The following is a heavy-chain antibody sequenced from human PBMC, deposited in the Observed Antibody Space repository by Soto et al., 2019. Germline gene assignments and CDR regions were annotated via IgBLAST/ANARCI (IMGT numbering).Heavy chain of an antibody. Sequence: ASVKLSCNASAYTFTSYDINWVRQATGQGFEYLGWMNPNSGATDIARKFQGWVTLTGDTSIHTAYLDLSRLKSDDTAVYFCARDQRVTVLGGVTTRSYYGMDVWG. CDR2: MNPNSGAT. D-gene: IGHD2-21*02. V-gene: IGHV1-2*04. J-gene: IGHJ6*02. CDR1: AYTFTSYD. CDR3: ARDQRVTVLGGVTTRSYYGMDV.